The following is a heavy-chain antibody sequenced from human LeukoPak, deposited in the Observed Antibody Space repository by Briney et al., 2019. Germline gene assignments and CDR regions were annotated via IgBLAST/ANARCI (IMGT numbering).Heavy chain of an antibody. D-gene: IGHD3-3*01. V-gene: IGHV3-7*01. J-gene: IGHJ4*02. Sequence: GGSLRLSCAASGFTFSSYWMSWVRQAPGKGLEWVANIKQDGSEKYYVDSVKGRFTISRDNAKNSLYLQMNRLRAEDTAVYYCARDRVPSTYYDFWSGYYSPSSADYWGQGTLVTVSS. CDR3: ARDRVPSTYYDFWSGYYSPSSADY. CDR2: IKQDGSEK. CDR1: GFTFSSYW.